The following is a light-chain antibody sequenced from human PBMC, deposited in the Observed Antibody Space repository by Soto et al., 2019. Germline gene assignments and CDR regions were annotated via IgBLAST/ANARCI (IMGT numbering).Light chain of an antibody. J-gene: IGLJ1*01. CDR2: GNN. CDR3: QSYDSSLSGYV. V-gene: IGLV1-40*01. Sequence: QSVLTQPPSVSGAPGQRVTISCTGSSSKIGAGYDVHWYQHLPGTAPKLLIYGNNNRPSGVPERFSGSKSGTSASLAITGLQAEDEADYYCQSYDSSLSGYVFGTATKLTVL. CDR1: SSKIGAGYD.